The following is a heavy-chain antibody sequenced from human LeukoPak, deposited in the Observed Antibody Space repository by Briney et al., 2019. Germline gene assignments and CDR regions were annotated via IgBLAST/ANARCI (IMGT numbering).Heavy chain of an antibody. CDR3: AKDITIFGVVPCFDY. J-gene: IGHJ4*02. V-gene: IGHV3-43D*04. CDR2: ISWDGGST. D-gene: IGHD3-3*01. CDR1: GFTFDDYG. Sequence: GGSLRLXCAASGFTFDDYGMSWVRQAPGRGLEWVSLISWDGGSTYYADSVKGRFTISRDNSKNSLYLQMNSLRAEDTALYYCAKDITIFGVVPCFDYWGQGTLVTVSS.